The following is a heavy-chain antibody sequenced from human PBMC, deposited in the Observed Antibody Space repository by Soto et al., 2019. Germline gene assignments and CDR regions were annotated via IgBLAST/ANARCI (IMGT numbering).Heavy chain of an antibody. CDR2: IYYSGST. D-gene: IGHD3-9*01. CDR1: GGCISSGGYY. CDR3: AADLEQEYDILTGYLPGVNY. V-gene: IGHV4-31*03. J-gene: IGHJ4*02. Sequence: ILSLTCTLSGGCISSGGYYWSWIRQHPGKGLEWIGYIYYSGSTYYNPSLKSRVTISVDTSKNQFSLKLSSVTAADTAVYYCAADLEQEYDILTGYLPGVNYWGQGTLVTVSS.